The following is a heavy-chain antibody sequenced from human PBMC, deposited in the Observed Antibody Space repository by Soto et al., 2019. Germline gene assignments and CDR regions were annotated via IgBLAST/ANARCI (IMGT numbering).Heavy chain of an antibody. CDR3: AGVVNVGYYYYAMDV. CDR1: GFTFSSHW. Sequence: GGSLRLSCTASGFTFSSHWMDWVRQAPGKGPVCVSRINGDGISTNYAEFVQGRFTISRDNAKNTLYLQMNRLRFEDTGIYYCAGVVNVGYYYYAMDVWGQGTTVTVSS. V-gene: IGHV3-74*01. J-gene: IGHJ6*02. CDR2: INGDGIST. D-gene: IGHD2-15*01.